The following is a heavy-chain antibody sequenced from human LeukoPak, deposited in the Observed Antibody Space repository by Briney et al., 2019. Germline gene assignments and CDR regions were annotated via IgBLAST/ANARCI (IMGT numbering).Heavy chain of an antibody. Sequence: SVKLSCKASVGTFSSYAISGVRQAPGQGPQWMGGIIPIFGTASYAWKFQGRVTVTADESTCTAYMELRSLRSEDTAVYYCASGALSELGELSSTPFDYWGQGTLVTVSS. J-gene: IGHJ4*02. CDR2: IIPIFGTA. D-gene: IGHD3-16*02. CDR3: ASGALSELGELSSTPFDY. V-gene: IGHV1-69*13. CDR1: VGTFSSYA.